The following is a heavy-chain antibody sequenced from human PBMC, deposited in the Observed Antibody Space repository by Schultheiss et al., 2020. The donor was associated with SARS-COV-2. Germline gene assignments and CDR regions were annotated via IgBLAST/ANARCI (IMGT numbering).Heavy chain of an antibody. J-gene: IGHJ6*02. D-gene: IGHD2-2*01. CDR3: ARAYCSSTSCYSGDGMDV. CDR1: GFTFSSYA. CDR2: MYSGGGT. V-gene: IGHV3-NL1*01. Sequence: GGSLRLSCVASGFTFSSYAMHWVRQAPGKGLEWVSPMYSGGGTYYADSVKGRCTISRDNAKNSLYLQMNSLRAEDTAVYYCARAYCSSTSCYSGDGMDVWGQGTTVTGYS.